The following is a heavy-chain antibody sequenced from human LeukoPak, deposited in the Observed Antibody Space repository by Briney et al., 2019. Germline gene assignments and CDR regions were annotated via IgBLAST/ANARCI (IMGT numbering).Heavy chain of an antibody. Sequence: GESLKIPCKGSGYSFTSYWIGWGRPMPGKGLEGRGIIYPGYSDTRYSPSFEGQVTISANKTINTAYLQWSSLKASDTAMYYCARRWPRDSSIDYWGQGTLVTVSS. V-gene: IGHV5-51*01. CDR1: GYSFTSYW. D-gene: IGHD2-15*01. CDR2: IYPGYSDT. CDR3: ARRWPRDSSIDY. J-gene: IGHJ4*02.